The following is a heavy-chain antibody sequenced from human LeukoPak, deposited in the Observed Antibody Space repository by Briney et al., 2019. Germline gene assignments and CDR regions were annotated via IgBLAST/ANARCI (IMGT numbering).Heavy chain of an antibody. Sequence: ALVKVSCKASGYTFTSYGISWVRQAPGQGLEWMGWISVYNGNTNYAQKLQGRVTMTTDTSTSTAYMELRSLRSDDTAVYYCARDPRDIVVVPAVINFDYWGQGTLVTVSS. V-gene: IGHV1-18*04. CDR2: ISVYNGNT. CDR1: GYTFTSYG. CDR3: ARDPRDIVVVPAVINFDY. J-gene: IGHJ4*02. D-gene: IGHD2-2*01.